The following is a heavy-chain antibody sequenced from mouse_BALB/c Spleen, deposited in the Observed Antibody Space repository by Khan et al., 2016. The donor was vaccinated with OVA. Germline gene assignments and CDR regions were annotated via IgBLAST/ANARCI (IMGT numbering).Heavy chain of an antibody. Sequence: QIQLVQSGPELKKPGETVRISCKASGYTFTTAGMQWVQKMPGKGLKWIGWINTHSGVPNYAEDFKGRFVFSLETSASTAYLQITNLQNEDTATYFCARGGAAFYRNDGGAMESWGQGTSVTVSS. CDR2: INTHSGVP. D-gene: IGHD2-14*01. V-gene: IGHV9-4*02. CDR3: ARGGAAFYRNDGGAMES. J-gene: IGHJ4*01. CDR1: GYTFTTAG.